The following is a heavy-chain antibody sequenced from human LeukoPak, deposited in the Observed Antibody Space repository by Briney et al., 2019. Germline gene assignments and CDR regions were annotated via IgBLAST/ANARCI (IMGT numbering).Heavy chain of an antibody. CDR2: IYYSGST. D-gene: IGHD3-3*01. CDR3: AREGNFWSGYYTKGNWFDP. CDR1: GGSISSSSYY. J-gene: IGHJ5*02. V-gene: IGHV4-39*02. Sequence: PSETLSLTCTVSGGSISSSSYYWGWIRQPPGKGLEWIESIYYSGSTYYNPSLKSRVTISVDTSKNQFSLKLSSVTAADTAVYYCAREGNFWSGYYTKGNWFDPWGQGTLVTVSS.